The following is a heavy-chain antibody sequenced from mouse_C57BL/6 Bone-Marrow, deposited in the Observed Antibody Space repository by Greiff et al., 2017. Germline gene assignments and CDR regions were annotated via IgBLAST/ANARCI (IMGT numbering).Heavy chain of an antibody. CDR1: GYTFTSYG. Sequence: QVQLKQSGAELARPGASVKLSCKASGYTFTSYGISWVKQRTGQGLEWIGEIYPRSGNTYYNEKFKGKATLTADTSSSTAYMELRSLTSEDSAVYFWARWDLVRRADWYFDVWGTGTAVTVSA. J-gene: IGHJ1*03. CDR2: IYPRSGNT. V-gene: IGHV1-81*01. CDR3: ARWDLVRRADWYFDV. D-gene: IGHD2-10*02.